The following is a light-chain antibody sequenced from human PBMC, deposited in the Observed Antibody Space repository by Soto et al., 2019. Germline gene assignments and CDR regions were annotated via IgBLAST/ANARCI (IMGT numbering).Light chain of an antibody. CDR3: QQRSNWPLT. J-gene: IGKJ3*01. CDR2: DAS. V-gene: IGKV3-11*01. Sequence: EIVLTQSPATLSLSPGERATLSCRASQSVSSYLAWYQQKPGQAPRLLIYDASSRATGIPARFSGSGSGTDFTLTISSLEPEDFAVYYCQQRSNWPLTFGPGTKVHIK. CDR1: QSVSSY.